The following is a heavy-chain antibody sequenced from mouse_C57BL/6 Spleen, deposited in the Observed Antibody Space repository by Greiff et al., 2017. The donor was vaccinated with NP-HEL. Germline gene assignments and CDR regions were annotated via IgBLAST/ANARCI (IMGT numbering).Heavy chain of an antibody. D-gene: IGHD1-1*01. CDR3: ARRQGDYYGSSYYFDY. V-gene: IGHV1-53*01. J-gene: IGHJ2*01. CDR1: GYTFTSYW. CDR2: INPSNGGT. Sequence: QVQLKQPGTELVKPGASVKLSCKASGYTFTSYWMHWVKQRPGQGLEWIGNINPSNGGTNYNEKFKSKATLTVDKSSSTAYMQLSSLTSEDSAVYYCARRQGDYYGSSYYFDYWGQGTTLTVSS.